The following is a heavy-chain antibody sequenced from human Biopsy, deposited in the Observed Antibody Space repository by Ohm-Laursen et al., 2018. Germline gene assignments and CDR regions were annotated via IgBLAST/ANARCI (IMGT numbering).Heavy chain of an antibody. Sequence: GSSVKVSCKASGYTFTGYHVHWVRQAPGQGLEWMGWINAKTGDTNYAQKFQGRVTMTRDTSISTAYVDLSSLRSDDTAVYFCARDYEVYAKTDCFDPWGQGTLVTVSS. CDR2: INAKTGDT. CDR1: GYTFTGYH. V-gene: IGHV1-2*02. J-gene: IGHJ5*02. D-gene: IGHD2-8*01. CDR3: ARDYEVYAKTDCFDP.